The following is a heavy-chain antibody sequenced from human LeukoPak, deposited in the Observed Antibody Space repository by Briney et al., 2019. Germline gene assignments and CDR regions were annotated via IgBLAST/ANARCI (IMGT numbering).Heavy chain of an antibody. Sequence: PGGSLRLSCAASGITASSYAMAWVRQAPGKGPEWVSSISGSGDRTMYADSVKGRFTISRDNFKNTLYLQMNSLRAEDTALYHCAKDPNGDYIGAFDMWGQGTMVTVSS. CDR1: GITASSYA. CDR3: AKDPNGDYIGAFDM. D-gene: IGHD4-17*01. J-gene: IGHJ3*02. V-gene: IGHV3-23*01. CDR2: ISGSGDRT.